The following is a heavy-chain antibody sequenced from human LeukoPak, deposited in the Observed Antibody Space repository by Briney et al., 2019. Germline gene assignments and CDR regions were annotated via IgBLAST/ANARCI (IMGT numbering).Heavy chain of an antibody. V-gene: IGHV3-7*01. J-gene: IGHJ4*02. CDR1: GFTFSSYG. CDR3: ARDPLAIVPNPRSYFDY. D-gene: IGHD2-8*01. Sequence: GRSLRLSCAASGFTFSSYGMHWVRQAPGKGLEWVANIKQDGSEKYYVDSVKGRFTISRDNAKNSLYLQMNSLRAEDTAVYYCARDPLAIVPNPRSYFDYWGQGTLVTVSS. CDR2: IKQDGSEK.